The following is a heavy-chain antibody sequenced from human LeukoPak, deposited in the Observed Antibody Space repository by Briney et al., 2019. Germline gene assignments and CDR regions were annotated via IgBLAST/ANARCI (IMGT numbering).Heavy chain of an antibody. CDR1: GGTFSSYA. Sequence: GASVKVSCKASGGTFSSYAISWVRQAPGQGLEWMGGIIPIFGTANYAQKFQGRVTITADESTSTAYMELSSLRSEDTAVYYCARDLALGYCSSTSCPSSWFDPWGQGTLVTVSS. J-gene: IGHJ5*02. CDR3: ARDLALGYCSSTSCPSSWFDP. D-gene: IGHD2-2*01. CDR2: IIPIFGTA. V-gene: IGHV1-69*13.